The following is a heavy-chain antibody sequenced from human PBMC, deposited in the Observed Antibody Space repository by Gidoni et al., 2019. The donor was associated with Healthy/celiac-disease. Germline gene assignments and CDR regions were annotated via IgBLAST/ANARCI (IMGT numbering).Heavy chain of an antibody. J-gene: IGHJ4*02. Sequence: VQLVASGGGLVKPGGSLRLSCASSGFTFSSYSMNWVRQAPGKGLEGVSSISSSSSYIYYADSVKGRFTISRDNAKNSLYLQMNSLRAEDTAVYYCARGGLGGPGSLGYWGQGTLVTVSS. D-gene: IGHD3-16*01. CDR1: GFTFSSYS. V-gene: IGHV3-21*01. CDR3: ARGGLGGPGSLGY. CDR2: ISSSSSYI.